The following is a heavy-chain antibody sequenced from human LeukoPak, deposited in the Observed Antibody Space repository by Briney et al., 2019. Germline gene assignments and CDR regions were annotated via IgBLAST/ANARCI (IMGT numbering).Heavy chain of an antibody. CDR2: INHSGST. D-gene: IGHD1-26*01. J-gene: IGHJ4*02. V-gene: IGHV4-34*01. Sequence: PETLSLTCAVYGGSFSNYYWSWIRQPPGKGLEWIGEINHSGSTNYNPSLKSRVTMSMDKSKNQLFLRLNSVTAADTAIYYCVRGGTYYLPYWGQGILVTVSS. CDR1: GGSFSNYY. CDR3: VRGGTYYLPY.